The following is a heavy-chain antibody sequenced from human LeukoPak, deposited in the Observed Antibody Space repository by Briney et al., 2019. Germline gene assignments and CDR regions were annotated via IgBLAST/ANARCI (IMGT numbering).Heavy chain of an antibody. J-gene: IGHJ4*02. V-gene: IGHV3-11*01. Sequence: PGGSLRLSCAASGFTFNDYYMSWIRQAPGKGLEWVSYISGSGGTIYYADSLKGRFTISRDNAKNSLHLQMNSLRADDTAVYFCARAAVYCGGQCSAFDYWGQGTLITVSS. CDR3: ARAAVYCGGQCSAFDY. CDR1: GFTFNDYY. CDR2: ISGSGGTI. D-gene: IGHD2-21*01.